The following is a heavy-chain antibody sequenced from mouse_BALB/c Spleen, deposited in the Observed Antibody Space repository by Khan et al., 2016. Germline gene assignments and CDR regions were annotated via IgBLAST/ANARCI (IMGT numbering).Heavy chain of an antibody. CDR3: ARGYDGYYRFAY. CDR2: IDPENGNT. V-gene: IGHV14-1*02. CDR1: GFNIKDYY. D-gene: IGHD2-3*01. Sequence: VQLKQSGAELVRPGALVKLSCKASGFNIKDYYMHWVKQRPEQGLEWIGWIDPENGNTIYDPKFQGKASITADTSSNTAYLQLSSLTSADTAVYYCARGYDGYYRFAYWGQGTLVTVSA. J-gene: IGHJ3*01.